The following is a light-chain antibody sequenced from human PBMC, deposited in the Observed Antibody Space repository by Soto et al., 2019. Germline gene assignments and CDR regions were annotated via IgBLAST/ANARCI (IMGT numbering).Light chain of an antibody. V-gene: IGKV3-15*01. Sequence: EIVMTQSPDTLSLSPGERATLSCRASQSVSTNLAWYQQIPGQAPRLLIYGASTRATGIPARFSGSGSGTEFTLAISSLQSEDFAVYYCQPYNDWPQTFGLGTKVDIK. CDR3: QPYNDWPQT. CDR2: GAS. CDR1: QSVSTN. J-gene: IGKJ1*01.